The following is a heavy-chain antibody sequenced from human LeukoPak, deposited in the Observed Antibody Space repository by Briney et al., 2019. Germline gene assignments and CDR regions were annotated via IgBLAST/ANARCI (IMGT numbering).Heavy chain of an antibody. V-gene: IGHV1-69*13. CDR1: RYTFSNYD. CDR3: ARVATSFCGMDV. D-gene: IGHD2-15*01. Sequence: GASVKVSCKASRYTFSNYDINWVRQATGQGLEWMGGIIPIFGTANYAQKFQGRVTITADEPTSTAYMELSSLRSEDTAVYYCARVATSFCGMDVWGQGTTVTVSS. J-gene: IGHJ6*02. CDR2: IIPIFGTA.